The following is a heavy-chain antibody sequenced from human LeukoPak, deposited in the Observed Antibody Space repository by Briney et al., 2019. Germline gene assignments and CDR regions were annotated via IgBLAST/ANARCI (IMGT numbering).Heavy chain of an antibody. CDR1: GFTLSTYA. D-gene: IGHD3-10*01. V-gene: IGHV3-23*01. J-gene: IGHJ6*03. CDR2: ISVSGNT. CDR3: ARAEYYYGSGSYLSGYYYYMDV. Sequence: PGGSLRLSCAASGFTLSTYAMSWVRQGPGKGLEWVSAISVSGNTYHADSVRGRFTISRDSSKNTLYLQMNSLRAEDAAVYYCARAEYYYGSGSYLSGYYYYMDVWGKGTTVTVSS.